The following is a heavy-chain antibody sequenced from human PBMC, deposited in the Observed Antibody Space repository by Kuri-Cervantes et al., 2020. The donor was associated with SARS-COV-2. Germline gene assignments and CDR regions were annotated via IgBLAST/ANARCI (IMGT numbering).Heavy chain of an antibody. CDR2: IYHSGST. CDR1: GGSISSSNW. CDR3: ARTYSRSSLFYDY. J-gene: IGHJ4*02. D-gene: IGHD6-6*01. Sequence: SCAVSGGSISSSNWWSWVSQHPGKGLEWIGEIYHSGSTNYNPSLKSRVAIPVDKSKNQFTLKLSSVTSADTAVYYSARTYSRSSLFYDYWGQGTLVTVSS. V-gene: IGHV4-4*02.